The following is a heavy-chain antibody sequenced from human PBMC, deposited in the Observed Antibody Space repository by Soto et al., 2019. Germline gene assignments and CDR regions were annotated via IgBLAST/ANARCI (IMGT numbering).Heavy chain of an antibody. CDR2: IFYSGST. V-gene: IGHV4-61*01. D-gene: IGHD2-15*01. J-gene: IGHJ6*02. CDR1: AGSVSSGSYY. Sequence: PSETLSLTCTVSAGSVSSGSYYWSWIRQPPGKGLEWIGYIFYSGSTNYNPSLKSRVTISIHTSKNQFSLKLTSVTAADTAVYYCARGGKGILGYYYYAMDVWDQGTTVTVSS. CDR3: ARGGKGILGYYYYAMDV.